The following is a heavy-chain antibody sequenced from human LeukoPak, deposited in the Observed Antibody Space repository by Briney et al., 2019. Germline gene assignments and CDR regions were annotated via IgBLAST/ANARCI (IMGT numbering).Heavy chain of an antibody. CDR1: VYTFTGYY. V-gene: IGHV1-2*02. D-gene: IGHD2-15*01. CDR3: ARDDCSGGSCYWLDY. CDR2: INPNSGGT. Sequence: ASVKVSCKASVYTFTGYYMHWVRQAPGQGLAWMGWINPNSGGTNYAQKFQGRVIMTRDTSISTAYMELSRLRSDDTAVYYCARDDCSGGSCYWLDYWGQGTLVTVSS. J-gene: IGHJ4*02.